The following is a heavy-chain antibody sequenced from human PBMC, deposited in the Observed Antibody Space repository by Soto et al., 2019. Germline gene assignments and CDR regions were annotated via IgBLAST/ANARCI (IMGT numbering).Heavy chain of an antibody. Sequence: SETLSLTCTVSGGSITGGSISSTTYYWGWMRQPPGKGLEWIASFFIGGNTYYNPSLKSRVTISVDTSKKQFSLKVNSVTAADTAMYYCARGIVGAERSFDYWGQGTLVTVSS. CDR3: ARGIVGAERSFDY. J-gene: IGHJ4*02. D-gene: IGHD1-26*01. V-gene: IGHV4-39*01. CDR2: FFIGGNT. CDR1: GGSITGGSISSTTYY.